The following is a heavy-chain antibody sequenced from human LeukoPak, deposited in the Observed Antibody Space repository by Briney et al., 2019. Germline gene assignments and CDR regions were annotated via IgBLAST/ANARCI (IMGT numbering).Heavy chain of an antibody. CDR3: ARSCGGDCYDYYYYYGMDV. J-gene: IGHJ6*02. CDR2: IYYSRST. D-gene: IGHD2-21*02. CDR1: GGSISSFY. Sequence: PSETLSLTCSVSGGSISSFYWIWIRQPPGKGREGFGNIYYSRSTNYNPSLKSRVTISVDTSKIQFSLKLSSVTAADTAVYYGARSCGGDCYDYYYYYGMDVWGQGTTVTVSS. V-gene: IGHV4-59*01.